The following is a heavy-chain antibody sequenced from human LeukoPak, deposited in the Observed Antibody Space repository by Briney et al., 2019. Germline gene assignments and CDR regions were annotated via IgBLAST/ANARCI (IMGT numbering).Heavy chain of an antibody. Sequence: PSETLSLTCTVSGGSISSYYWSWIRQPPGKGLEWIGYIYYSGSTNYNPSLKSRVTISVDTSKNQFSLKLSSVTAADTAVYYCAGYMTTVTSYYFDYWGQGTLVTVSP. J-gene: IGHJ4*02. CDR1: GGSISSYY. CDR3: AGYMTTVTSYYFDY. V-gene: IGHV4-59*08. D-gene: IGHD4-17*01. CDR2: IYYSGST.